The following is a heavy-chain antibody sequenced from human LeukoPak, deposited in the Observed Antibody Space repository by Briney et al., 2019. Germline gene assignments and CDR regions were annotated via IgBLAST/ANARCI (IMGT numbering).Heavy chain of an antibody. J-gene: IGHJ4*02. Sequence: PSETLPLTCTVSGGSISSYYWNWIRQPPGKGLEWIGYIFYSGSTNYNPSLKSRVTISVDTSKNQVSLKLRSVTAADTAVYYCARTNPSFDYWGQGTLVTVSS. CDR1: GGSISSYY. CDR3: ARTNPSFDY. V-gene: IGHV4-59*08. CDR2: IFYSGST.